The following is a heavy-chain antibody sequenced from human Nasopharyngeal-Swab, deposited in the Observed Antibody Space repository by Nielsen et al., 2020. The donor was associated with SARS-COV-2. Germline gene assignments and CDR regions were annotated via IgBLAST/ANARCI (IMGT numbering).Heavy chain of an antibody. D-gene: IGHD3-22*01. V-gene: IGHV3-33*01. CDR2: IWYDGSNK. CDR3: ARDYYDSSGYYYFDY. CDR1: GFTYSSHG. J-gene: IGHJ4*02. Sequence: GGSLRLSCSASGFTYSSHGMHWVLQAPGKGLDGVPVIWYDGSNKYYAGSVKGRFTISRDNSKNTLYLQMNSLRAEDTAVYYCARDYYDSSGYYYFDYWGQGTLVTVSS.